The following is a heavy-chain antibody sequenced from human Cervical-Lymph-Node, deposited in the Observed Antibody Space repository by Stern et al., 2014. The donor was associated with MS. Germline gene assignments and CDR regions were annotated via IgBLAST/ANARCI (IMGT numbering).Heavy chain of an antibody. CDR2: IFPVLGTT. J-gene: IGHJ5*02. D-gene: IGHD6-13*01. V-gene: IGHV1-69*01. CDR1: GGNFSKFP. Sequence: VHLVESGAEVTKPGSSVKVSCKASGGNFSKFPSSWVLQAPGQGLEWMGGIFPVLGTTTYAQEVRGRVTITADVSTSTVYMELSSLRSDDTAVYYCALSSETSDRWYSLGYDLWGQGTLVTVSS. CDR3: ALSSETSDRWYSLGYDL.